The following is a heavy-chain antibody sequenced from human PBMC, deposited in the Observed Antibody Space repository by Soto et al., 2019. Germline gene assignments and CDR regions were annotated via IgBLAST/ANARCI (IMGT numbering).Heavy chain of an antibody. V-gene: IGHV4-34*01. Sequence: SETLSLTCAVYGGSFSGYYWSWIRQPPGKGLEWIGEINHSGSTNYNPSLKSRVTISVDTSKNQFSLKLSSVTAADTAVYYCARGGLLLWFGELSPNWFDPWGQGALVTVSS. D-gene: IGHD3-10*01. CDR2: INHSGST. CDR1: GGSFSGYY. CDR3: ARGGLLLWFGELSPNWFDP. J-gene: IGHJ5*02.